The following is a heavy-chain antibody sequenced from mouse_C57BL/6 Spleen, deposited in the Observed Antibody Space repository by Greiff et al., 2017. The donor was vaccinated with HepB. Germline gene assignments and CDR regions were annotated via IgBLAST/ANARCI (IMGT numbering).Heavy chain of an antibody. V-gene: IGHV1-64*01. CDR3: ARTGDYVEGFAY. J-gene: IGHJ3*01. Sequence: QVQLKESGAELVKPGASVKLSCKASCYTFTSYWMHWVKQRPGQGLEWIGMIHPNSGSTNYNEKFKSKATLTVDKSSSTAYMQLSSLTSEDSAVYYCARTGDYVEGFAYWGQGTLVTVSA. CDR1: CYTFTSYW. D-gene: IGHD2-4*01. CDR2: IHPNSGST.